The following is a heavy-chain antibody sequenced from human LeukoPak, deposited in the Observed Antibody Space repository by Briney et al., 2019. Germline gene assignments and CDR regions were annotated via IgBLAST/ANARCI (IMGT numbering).Heavy chain of an antibody. V-gene: IGHV3-64*01. J-gene: IGHJ4*02. CDR2: ISSNGGST. Sequence: GGSLRLSCAASGFTFSSYAMHWVRQAPGKGLEYVSAISSNGGSTYYANSVKGRFTISRDNSKNTLYLQMGSLRAEDMAVYYCARDKQQTFDYWGQGTLVTVSS. D-gene: IGHD6-13*01. CDR3: ARDKQQTFDY. CDR1: GFTFSSYA.